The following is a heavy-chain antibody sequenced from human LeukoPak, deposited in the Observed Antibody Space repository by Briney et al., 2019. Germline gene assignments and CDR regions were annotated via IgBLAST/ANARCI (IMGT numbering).Heavy chain of an antibody. J-gene: IGHJ3*02. D-gene: IGHD1-26*01. CDR2: ISGSGGTT. Sequence: SGGSLRLSCAASGFTFSSCSMSWVRQAPGKGLEWVSVISGSGGTTVYADSVKGRFTISRDNSKSTLYLQMNSLRAEDTAIYFCANRLVEVKAFDIWGQGTMVTVSS. CDR3: ANRLVEVKAFDI. CDR1: GFTFSSCS. V-gene: IGHV3-23*01.